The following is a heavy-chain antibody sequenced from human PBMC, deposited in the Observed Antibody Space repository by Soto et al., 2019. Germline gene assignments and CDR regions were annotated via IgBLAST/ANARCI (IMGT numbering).Heavy chain of an antibody. CDR1: GFTFSSES. D-gene: IGHD4-17*01. J-gene: IGHJ4*01. CDR3: ARGGTIAVTTSGDY. CDR2: ISRTSNTI. Sequence: GGSLRLSCAASGFTFSSESMIWLRQAPGRGLEWISFISRTSNTIYYVGSVKGRFTTSRDNGKNSLYLQMNSLRDDDTAMYYCARGGTIAVTTSGDYWGQVPLVTFSS. V-gene: IGHV3-48*02.